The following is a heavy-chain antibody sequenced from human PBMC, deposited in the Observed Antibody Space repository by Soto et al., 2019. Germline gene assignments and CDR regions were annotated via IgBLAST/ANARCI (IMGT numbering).Heavy chain of an antibody. CDR1: GYGFTTYG. CDR2: ISAHNGNT. Sequence: QVHLVQSGAEVKKPGASVKVSCKGSGYGFTTYGITWVRQAPGQGLEWMAWISAHNGNTNYAQKLQGRVTVTRDTSTRTAYMELRSLRSDDTAGYYCARGRYGDYWGQGALVTASS. V-gene: IGHV1-18*01. CDR3: ARGRYGDY. J-gene: IGHJ4*02. D-gene: IGHD1-1*01.